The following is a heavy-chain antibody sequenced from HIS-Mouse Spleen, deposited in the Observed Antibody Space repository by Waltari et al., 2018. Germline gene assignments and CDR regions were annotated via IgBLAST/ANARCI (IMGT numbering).Heavy chain of an antibody. V-gene: IGHV4-39*07. CDR2: IYYSGST. CDR3: AREIPYSSSWYDWYFDL. CDR1: GCSIRSSSYY. D-gene: IGHD6-13*01. J-gene: IGHJ2*01. Sequence: QLQLQESGPGLVKPSETLSLTCTVSGCSIRSSSYYSGWIRHPPGKGLEWIGSIYYSGSTYYNPSLKSRVTISVDTSKNQFSLKLSSVTAADTAVYYCAREIPYSSSWYDWYFDLWGRGTLVTVSS.